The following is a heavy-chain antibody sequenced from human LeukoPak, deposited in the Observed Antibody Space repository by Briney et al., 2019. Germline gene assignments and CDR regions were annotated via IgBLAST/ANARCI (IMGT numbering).Heavy chain of an antibody. CDR3: ARAMYSGSPYYFDY. CDR1: GYTFTGYY. CDR2: INPNSGGT. J-gene: IGHJ4*02. D-gene: IGHD1-26*01. Sequence: ASVKVSCKASGYTFTGYYMHWVRQAPGQGLEWMGWINPNSGGTNYAQKFQGRVTMTRDTSISTAYMELSRLRSDDTAVYYCARAMYSGSPYYFDYWGQGTLVTVSS. V-gene: IGHV1-2*02.